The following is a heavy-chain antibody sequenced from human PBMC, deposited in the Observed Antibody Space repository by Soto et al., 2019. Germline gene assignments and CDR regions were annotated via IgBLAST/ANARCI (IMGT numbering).Heavy chain of an antibody. CDR2: IRSNIDGGTT. J-gene: IGHJ6*02. CDR3: TTDPSYMTTYTGGMDV. Sequence: PGGSLRLSCAASGFIFTNAWMSWVRQAPGKGLEWVGRIRSNIDGGTTDYAAPVKGRFTISRDDSTKTLYLQMSSLETEDTAVYYCTTDPSYMTTYTGGMDVWGPGTTVNVSS. D-gene: IGHD4-17*01. CDR1: GFIFTNAW. V-gene: IGHV3-15*01.